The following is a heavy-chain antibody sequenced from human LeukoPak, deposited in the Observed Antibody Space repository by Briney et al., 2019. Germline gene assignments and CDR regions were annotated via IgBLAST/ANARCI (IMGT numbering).Heavy chain of an antibody. V-gene: IGHV1-8*01. J-gene: IGHJ5*02. CDR3: VRAMVRGVQGP. Sequence: ASVKVSCKAFGYTFTSYDINWVRQATGQGLEWMGWMNPNSGNTGYAQKFQGRVTMTRDTSISTAYMELSSLKSDDTAVYYCVRAMVRGVQGPWGQGTLVTVSS. CDR2: MNPNSGNT. D-gene: IGHD3-10*01. CDR1: GYTFTSYD.